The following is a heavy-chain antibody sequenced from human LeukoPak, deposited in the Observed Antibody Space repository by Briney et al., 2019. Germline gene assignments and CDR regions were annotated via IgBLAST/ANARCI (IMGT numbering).Heavy chain of an antibody. V-gene: IGHV4-39*07. CDR2: IYYSGTT. CDR3: ARGIIVGATWGENYNCFDP. CDR1: GGSILSSSYY. Sequence: SETLSLTCTVSGGSILSSSYYWGWIRQPPGKGLEWIGSIYYSGTTYYNPSLKSRVTISVDTSKNQFSLKLSSVTAADTAVYYCARGIIVGATWGENYNCFDPWGQGTLVTVSS. J-gene: IGHJ5*02. D-gene: IGHD1-26*01.